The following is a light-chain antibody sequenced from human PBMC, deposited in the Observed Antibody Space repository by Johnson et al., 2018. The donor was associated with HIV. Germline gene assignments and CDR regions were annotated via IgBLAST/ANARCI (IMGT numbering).Light chain of an antibody. V-gene: IGLV1-51*01. Sequence: QSVLTQPPSVSAAPGQKVTISCSGSSSNIGNNYVSWYQQLPGTAPKLLIYDDNKRPSGIPDRFSGSKSGTSATLGITGLQTGDEADYYCGTWDTSLSARGVFGTGT. CDR2: DDN. CDR3: GTWDTSLSARGV. J-gene: IGLJ1*01. CDR1: SSNIGNNY.